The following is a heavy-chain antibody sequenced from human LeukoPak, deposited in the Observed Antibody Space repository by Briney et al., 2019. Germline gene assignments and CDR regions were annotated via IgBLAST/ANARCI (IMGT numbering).Heavy chain of an antibody. CDR1: GGSFSGYY. V-gene: IGHV4-34*01. CDR2: INHSGST. Sequence: SETLSFTCAVYGGSFSGYYWSWIRQPPGKGLEWIGEINHSGSTNYNPSLKSRVTISVDTSENQYSLKLSSVTAADTAVYYCARAAGYCSGGSCYFGYWGQGTLVTVSS. J-gene: IGHJ4*02. D-gene: IGHD2-15*01. CDR3: ARAAGYCSGGSCYFGY.